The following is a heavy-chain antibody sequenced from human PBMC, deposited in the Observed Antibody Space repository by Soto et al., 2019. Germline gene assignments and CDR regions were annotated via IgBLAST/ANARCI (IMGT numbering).Heavy chain of an antibody. CDR3: AKARRVYCSGGSCFPPHY. CDR2: ISYDGSNK. Sequence: GGSLRLSCAASGFAFSSYGMHWVRQAPGKGLEWVAVISYDGSNKYYADSVKGRFTISRDNSKNTLYLQMNSLRAEDTAVYYCAKARRVYCSGGSCFPPHYWGQGTLVTVSS. J-gene: IGHJ4*02. V-gene: IGHV3-30*18. D-gene: IGHD2-15*01. CDR1: GFAFSSYG.